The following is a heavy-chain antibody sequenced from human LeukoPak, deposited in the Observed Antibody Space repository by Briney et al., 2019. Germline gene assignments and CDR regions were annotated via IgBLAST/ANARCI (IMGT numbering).Heavy chain of an antibody. CDR2: ISGSDGST. D-gene: IGHD3-10*01. CDR3: AKDDRMLRGQFYYSYGMDV. J-gene: IGHJ6*04. CDR1: GCTFSSYA. Sequence: GGSLRLSCAASGCTFSSYAMSWVRQAPGKGLEWVSSISGSDGSTYCADSVKGRFTISRDNSKNTLYLQMNSLRAEDTAVYYCAKDDRMLRGQFYYSYGMDVWGKGTTVTVSS. V-gene: IGHV3-23*01.